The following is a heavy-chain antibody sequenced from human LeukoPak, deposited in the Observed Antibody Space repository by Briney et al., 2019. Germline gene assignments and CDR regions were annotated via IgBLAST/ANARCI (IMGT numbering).Heavy chain of an antibody. Sequence: PGGSLRLSCAASGFTLSDYYMSWIRQAPGKGLEWVSYISSSSSYTNYADSVKGRFTISRDNAKNSLYLQMNSLSAEDTAVYYCARWSSSWYGVYWGQGTLVTVSS. D-gene: IGHD6-13*01. V-gene: IGHV3-11*06. CDR1: GFTLSDYY. CDR2: ISSSSSYT. CDR3: ARWSSSWYGVY. J-gene: IGHJ4*02.